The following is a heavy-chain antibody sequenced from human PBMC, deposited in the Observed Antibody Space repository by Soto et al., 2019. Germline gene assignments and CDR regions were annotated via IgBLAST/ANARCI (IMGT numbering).Heavy chain of an antibody. CDR3: ARDGGIAEEKNLDY. CDR2: IWYDGSNK. CDR1: GFTFSSYG. D-gene: IGHD6-13*01. Sequence: QVQLVESGGGVVQPGRSLRLSCAASGFTFSSYGMHWVRQAPGKGLEWVAVIWYDGSNKYYADSVKGRFTISRDNSKNTLYLQMNSLRAEDTAVYYCARDGGIAEEKNLDYWGQGTLVTVSS. J-gene: IGHJ4*02. V-gene: IGHV3-33*01.